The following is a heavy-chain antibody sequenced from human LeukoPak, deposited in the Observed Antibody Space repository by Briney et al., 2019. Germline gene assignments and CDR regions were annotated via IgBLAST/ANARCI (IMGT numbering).Heavy chain of an antibody. J-gene: IGHJ4*02. D-gene: IGHD3-10*01. CDR2: INPSGGST. V-gene: IGHV1-46*01. Sequence: ASVKVSCKASGYTFTSYYMHWVRQAPGQGLEWMGIINPSGGSTSYAQKFQGRVTMTRDTSTSTVYMELSSLRSEDTAVYYCASLQEDYYGAGSSYNRDYWGQGTLVTVSS. CDR1: GYTFTSYY. CDR3: ASLQEDYYGAGSSYNRDY.